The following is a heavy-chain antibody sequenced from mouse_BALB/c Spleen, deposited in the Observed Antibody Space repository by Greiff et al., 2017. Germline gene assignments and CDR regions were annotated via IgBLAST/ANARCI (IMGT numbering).Heavy chain of an antibody. Sequence: EVKLVESGGGLVKPGGSLKLSCAASGFAFSSYDMSWVRQTPEKRLEWVAYISSGGGSTYYPDTVKGRFTISRDNAKNTLYLQMSSLKSEDTAMYYCARRGGVYYGYDNWGQGTLVTVSA. D-gene: IGHD2-2*01. V-gene: IGHV5-12-1*01. CDR2: ISSGGGST. CDR1: GFAFSSYD. CDR3: ARRGGVYYGYDN. J-gene: IGHJ3*01.